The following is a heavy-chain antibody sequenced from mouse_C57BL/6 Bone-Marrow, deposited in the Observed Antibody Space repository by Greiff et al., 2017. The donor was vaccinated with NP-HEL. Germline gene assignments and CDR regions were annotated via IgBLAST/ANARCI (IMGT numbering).Heavy chain of an antibody. D-gene: IGHD2-1*01. CDR2: FHPYNDDT. V-gene: IGHV1-47*01. CDR3: ARGGNYWYYFDY. Sequence: VQLQQSGAELVKPGASVKMSCKASGYTFTTYPIEWVKQNHGKSLEWIGNFHPYNDDTEYNEKFKNKATLTVEKSSSTVYLELSLLTSDYSSFYYCARGGNYWYYFDYWGQGTTLTVSS. CDR1: GYTFTTYP. J-gene: IGHJ2*01.